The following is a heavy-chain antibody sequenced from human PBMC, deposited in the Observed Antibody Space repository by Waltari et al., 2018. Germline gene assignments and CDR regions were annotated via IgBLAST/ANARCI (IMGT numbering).Heavy chain of an antibody. Sequence: QLQLQESGPGLVKPSETLSLTCTVSGGSISSSSYYWGWIRQPPGKGLEWIGSIYYSGCTYYNPSLKSRVTISVDTSKNQFSLKLSSVTAADTAVYYCARPSTYYGGTPGTFDYWGQGTLVTVSS. CDR1: GGSISSSSYY. CDR3: ARPSTYYGGTPGTFDY. CDR2: IYYSGCT. J-gene: IGHJ4*02. D-gene: IGHD3-10*01. V-gene: IGHV4-39*07.